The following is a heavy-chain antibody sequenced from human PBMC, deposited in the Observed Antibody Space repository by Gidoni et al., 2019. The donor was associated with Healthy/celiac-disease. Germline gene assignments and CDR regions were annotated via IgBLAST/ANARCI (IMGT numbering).Heavy chain of an antibody. D-gene: IGHD1-26*01. J-gene: IGHJ6*03. CDR2: ISGSGGST. CDR1: GFPFSSYA. V-gene: IGHV3-23*01. Sequence: EVQLLESGGGLVQPGGSLRLSCAASGFPFSSYARSGVRQAPGKGLEWVSAISGSGGSTYYADSVKGRFTISRDKSKNTLYLQMNSRRAEDTAVYYCAKVATDYYYYYYMDVWGKGTTVTVSS. CDR3: AKVATDYYYYYYMDV.